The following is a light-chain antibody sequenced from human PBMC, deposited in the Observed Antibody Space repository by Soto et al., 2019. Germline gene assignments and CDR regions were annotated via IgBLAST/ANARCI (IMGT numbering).Light chain of an antibody. J-gene: IGLJ3*02. CDR3: TSYVGNDIWV. Sequence: QSVLTQPPSSSGSPGQSVTISCTGTSSDVGAYKYVSWYQQYPGKAPKLMIYEVTKRPSGVPDSSSGSKSGNTASLTVSGLQAEDEADYYGTSYVGNDIWVFGGGTKLTVL. CDR2: EVT. CDR1: SSDVGAYKY. V-gene: IGLV2-8*01.